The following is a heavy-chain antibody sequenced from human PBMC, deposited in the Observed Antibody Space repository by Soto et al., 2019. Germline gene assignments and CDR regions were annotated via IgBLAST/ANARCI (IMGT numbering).Heavy chain of an antibody. Sequence: EVQLVESGGGLVQPGGSLRLSCAASGFTFSSYWMHWVRQAPGKGLVWVSRINSDGSTTTYAGSVKGRFTISRDNAKNKLFMQMNSLRAEDTAVSYCARDFGMGFGVRGADYWGQGTLVTVAS. D-gene: IGHD3-10*01. J-gene: IGHJ4*02. V-gene: IGHV3-74*01. CDR3: ARDFGMGFGVRGADY. CDR1: GFTFSSYW. CDR2: INSDGSTT.